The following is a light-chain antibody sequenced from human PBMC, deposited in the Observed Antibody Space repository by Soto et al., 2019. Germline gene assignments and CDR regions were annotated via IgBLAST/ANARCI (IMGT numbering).Light chain of an antibody. V-gene: IGKV3-11*01. CDR2: DAS. CDR3: QQRSDWPLT. CDR1: QNVRSY. J-gene: IGKJ4*01. Sequence: EIVLTQSPVTLSLSPGESATLSCRTSQNVRSYLAWYQQRPGQAPRLLMYDASNRATGIPARFRGSGSGTDFTLTISSLEPEDFAVYYCQQRSDWPLTFGGGTKVEVK.